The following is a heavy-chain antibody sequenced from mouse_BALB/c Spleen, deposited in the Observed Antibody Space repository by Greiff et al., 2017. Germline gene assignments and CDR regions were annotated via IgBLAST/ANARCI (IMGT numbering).Heavy chain of an antibody. CDR1: GYSFTGYY. Sequence: EVQLQQSGPELVKPGASVKISCKASGYSFTGYYMHWVKQSHVKSLEWIGRINPYNGATSYNQNFKDKASLTVDKSSSTAYMELHSLTSEDSAVYYCAREDRQGYFDYWGQGTTLTVSS. CDR2: INPYNGAT. CDR3: AREDRQGYFDY. D-gene: IGHD6-1*01. V-gene: IGHV1-31*01. J-gene: IGHJ2*01.